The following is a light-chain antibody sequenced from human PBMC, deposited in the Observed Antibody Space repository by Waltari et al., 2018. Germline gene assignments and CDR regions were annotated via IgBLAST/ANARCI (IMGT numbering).Light chain of an antibody. CDR2: SAS. Sequence: DIQMTQSPSSLSASIGDRVTITCRASQDISDFLAWYRQKPGKVPELLIYSASTLQSGVPSRFSGSGSGTDFTLTISSLQPEDVATYYCQKYNSAPPGVTFGQGTRLEIK. V-gene: IGKV1-27*01. J-gene: IGKJ5*01. CDR1: QDISDF. CDR3: QKYNSAPPGVT.